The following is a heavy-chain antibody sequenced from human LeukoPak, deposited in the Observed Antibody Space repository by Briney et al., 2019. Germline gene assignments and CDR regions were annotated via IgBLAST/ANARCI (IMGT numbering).Heavy chain of an antibody. J-gene: IGHJ5*02. D-gene: IGHD2-2*01. Sequence: PSETLSLTCAISGASISSTNWWIWVRQPPGKGLEWIGEMHHSGRTNYNPSLKSQITISVDKSKNQVFLRLNSVAAADTALYYCARAQEGCSRASCYLEPWGQGTLVTVSS. CDR1: GASISSTNW. CDR3: ARAQEGCSRASCYLEP. V-gene: IGHV4-4*02. CDR2: MHHSGRT.